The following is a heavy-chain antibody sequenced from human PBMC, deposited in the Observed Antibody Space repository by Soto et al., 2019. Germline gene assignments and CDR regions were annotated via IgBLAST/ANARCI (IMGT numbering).Heavy chain of an antibody. D-gene: IGHD2-15*01. CDR3: GKVLVGATGHTDSDS. CDR2: IDYNGVT. CDR1: RGSIYRSGYY. Sequence: PSETLSLTCTVSRGSIYRSGYYWGWIRQPPGRGLEWIGNIDYNGVTYSNPSLKSRVTISRDTSKNQFSLKLTSVTAADTALYYCGKVLVGATGHTDSDSWGPGTLVTVSS. V-gene: IGHV4-39*01. J-gene: IGHJ4*02.